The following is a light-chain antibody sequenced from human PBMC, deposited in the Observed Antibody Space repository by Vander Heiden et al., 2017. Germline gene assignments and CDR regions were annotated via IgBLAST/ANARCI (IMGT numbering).Light chain of an antibody. CDR1: SSNIANNF. CDR3: GTWDSSLTAVV. J-gene: IGLJ3*02. CDR2: DND. Sequence: SELTQPPSVSAAPGQKVTISCSGSSSNIANNFVSWYQQLPGTAPQLLIYDNDKRPSGIPDRFSGSKSGTSATLGITGLQTGDEADYYCGTWDSSLTAVVFGGGTTLTV. V-gene: IGLV1-51*01.